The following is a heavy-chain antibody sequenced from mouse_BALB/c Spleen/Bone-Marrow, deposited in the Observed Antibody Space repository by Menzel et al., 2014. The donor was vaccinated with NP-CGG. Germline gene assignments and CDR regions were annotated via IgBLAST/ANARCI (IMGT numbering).Heavy chain of an antibody. J-gene: IGHJ3*01. Sequence: EVKLVESGGGLVQPGGSLKLSCAASGFDFSGFWMSWVRQAPGRGLEWIGEINPDSNTINYSPSLKDKFIISRDNAKNTLYLQMSKVRSEDTALYYCARLGYYGSFAYWGQGTPVTVSA. CDR3: ARLGYYGSFAY. V-gene: IGHV4-1*02. CDR1: GFDFSGFW. D-gene: IGHD1-2*01. CDR2: INPDSNTI.